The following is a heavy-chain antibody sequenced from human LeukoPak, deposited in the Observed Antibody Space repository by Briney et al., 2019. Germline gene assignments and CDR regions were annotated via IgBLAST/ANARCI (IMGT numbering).Heavy chain of an antibody. Sequence: ASVKVSCKASGYTFTGYYMHWVRQAPGQGLEWMGWINPNSGGTNYAQKFQGWVTMTRDTSISTAYMELSRLRSDDTAVYYCARGGITGTTRGPTRLNDAFDIWGQGTMVAVSS. D-gene: IGHD1-20*01. J-gene: IGHJ3*02. CDR3: ARGGITGTTRGPTRLNDAFDI. CDR2: INPNSGGT. CDR1: GYTFTGYY. V-gene: IGHV1-2*04.